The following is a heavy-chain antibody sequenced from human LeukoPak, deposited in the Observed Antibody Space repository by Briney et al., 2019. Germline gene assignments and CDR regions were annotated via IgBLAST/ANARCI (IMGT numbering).Heavy chain of an antibody. CDR1: GFTFSSYA. V-gene: IGHV3-23*01. D-gene: IGHD3/OR15-3a*01. J-gene: IGHJ4*02. Sequence: GGSLRLSCAASGFTFSSYAMSWLRQTPQKGLEWVSGISVTGDITYYADSVKGRFTISRDNAKNSLYLQMNSLRAEDTAVYYCARESRTGIHSGYWGQGTLVTVSS. CDR3: ARESRTGIHSGY. CDR2: ISVTGDIT.